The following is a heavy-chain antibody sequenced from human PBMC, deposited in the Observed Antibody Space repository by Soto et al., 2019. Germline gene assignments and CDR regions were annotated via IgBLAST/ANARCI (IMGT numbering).Heavy chain of an antibody. Sequence: SETLSLTCTVSGDSIISGDYYWSWIRQTPGKGLEWIGYIYYSGDTNYNPSLKSRVIISVDTSKNQFSLKLSSVTAADTAVYYCAGNTWSSWSTFDPWGQGTLVTVSS. J-gene: IGHJ5*02. D-gene: IGHD6-13*01. CDR1: GDSIISGDYY. V-gene: IGHV4-30-4*01. CDR3: AGNTWSSWSTFDP. CDR2: IYYSGDT.